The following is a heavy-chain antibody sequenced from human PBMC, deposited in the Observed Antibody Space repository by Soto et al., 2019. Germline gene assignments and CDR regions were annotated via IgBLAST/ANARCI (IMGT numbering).Heavy chain of an antibody. Sequence: VGSLRLSCATSGYAFEDYAMHWVRQVPGKGLEWVSLISWDGESTYYADPVKGRFTVSRDNSEKSLYLQMNSVRVDDTALYYCAKVGQLDITTGHAYFDHWGQGTLVTVS. D-gene: IGHD5-12*01. V-gene: IGHV3-43D*04. CDR1: GYAFEDYA. CDR2: ISWDGEST. CDR3: AKVGQLDITTGHAYFDH. J-gene: IGHJ4*02.